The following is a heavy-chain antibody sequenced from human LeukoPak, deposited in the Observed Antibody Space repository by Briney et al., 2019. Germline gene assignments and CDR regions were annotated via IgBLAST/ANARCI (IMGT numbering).Heavy chain of an antibody. CDR2: IWYDGSNK. Sequence: PGGSLRLSCAASGFTFSSYGMHWVRQAPGKGLEWVAVIWYDGSNKHYADSVKGRFTISRDNSKNTLYLQMNSLRAEDTAVYYCARGRRIVVVPAAYNWFDPWGQGTLVTVSS. V-gene: IGHV3-33*01. D-gene: IGHD2-2*01. CDR1: GFTFSSYG. J-gene: IGHJ5*02. CDR3: ARGRRIVVVPAAYNWFDP.